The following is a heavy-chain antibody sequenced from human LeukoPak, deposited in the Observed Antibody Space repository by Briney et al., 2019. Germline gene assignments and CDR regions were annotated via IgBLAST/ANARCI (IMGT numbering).Heavy chain of an antibody. V-gene: IGHV4-30-4*07. CDR3: ARDLDWGAFDA. CDR2: IYYSGST. J-gene: IGHJ5*02. CDR1: GGSISSGGYS. D-gene: IGHD3-9*01. Sequence: SETLSLTCAVSGGSISSGGYSWSWIRQPPGKGLEWIGYIYYSGSTYYNPSLKSRVTISVDTSKNQFSLKLSSVTAADTALYYCARDLDWGAFDAWGQGTLVTVSS.